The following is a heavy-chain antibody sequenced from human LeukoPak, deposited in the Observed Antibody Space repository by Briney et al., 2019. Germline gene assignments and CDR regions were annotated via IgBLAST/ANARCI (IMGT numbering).Heavy chain of an antibody. CDR1: GFTFSYYN. D-gene: IGHD2-15*01. CDR2: ISSSSGYI. CDR3: AGVALYYYNYNLDV. V-gene: IGHV3-21*01. Sequence: PGGSLRLSCAASGFTFSYYNMNWVRQAPGKGLEWVSSISSSSGYIYYADSVKGRFTISRDNAKNSLDLQMNSLRAEDTAVYYCAGVALYYYNYNLDVWGQGTTVTVPS. J-gene: IGHJ6*02.